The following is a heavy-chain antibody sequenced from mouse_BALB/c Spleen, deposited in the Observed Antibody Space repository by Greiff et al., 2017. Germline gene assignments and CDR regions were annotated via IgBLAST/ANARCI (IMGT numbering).Heavy chain of an antibody. J-gene: IGHJ4*01. CDR1: GFTFSSYA. CDR3: ARGQDAMDY. CDR2: ISSGGST. V-gene: IGHV5-6-5*01. Sequence: EVQVVESGGGLVKPGGSLKLSCAASGFTFSSYAMSWVRQTPEKRLEWVASISSGGSTYYPDSVKGRFTISRDNARNILYLQMSSLRSEDTAMYYCARGQDAMDYWGQGTSVTVSS.